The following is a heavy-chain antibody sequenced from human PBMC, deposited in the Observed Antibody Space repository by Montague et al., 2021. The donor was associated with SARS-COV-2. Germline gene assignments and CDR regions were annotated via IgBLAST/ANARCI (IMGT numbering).Heavy chain of an antibody. CDR1: GFTFSNAW. Sequence: SLRLSCAASGFTFSNAWMSWVRQAPGKGLEWVGRIKSKTDGGTTDYAAPVKGRFTISRDDSKNTLYLQMNSLKTGDTAVYYCTTDRYYDYVWGSYRYLAVWGQGTTVTVSS. CDR3: TTDRYYDYVWGSYRYLAV. J-gene: IGHJ6*02. V-gene: IGHV3-15*01. D-gene: IGHD3-16*02. CDR2: IKSKTDGGTT.